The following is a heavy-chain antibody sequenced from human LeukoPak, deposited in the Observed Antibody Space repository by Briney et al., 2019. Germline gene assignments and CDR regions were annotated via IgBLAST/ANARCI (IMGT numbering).Heavy chain of an antibody. D-gene: IGHD2-2*01. V-gene: IGHV3-11*03. J-gene: IGHJ4*02. CDR2: ISSSSSYT. Sequence: GGSLRLSCAASGFTFSDYYMSWIRQAPGKGLEWVSYISSSSSYTNYADSAKGRFTISRDNAKNSLYLQMNSLRAEDTAVYYCARLLRAAAIPALDYWGQGTLVTVSS. CDR1: GFTFSDYY. CDR3: ARLLRAAAIPALDY.